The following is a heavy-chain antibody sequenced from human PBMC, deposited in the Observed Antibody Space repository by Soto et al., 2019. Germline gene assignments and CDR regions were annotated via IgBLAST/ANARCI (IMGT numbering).Heavy chain of an antibody. Sequence: QVQLVQSGAEVKKPGSSVKVSCKASGGTFSSYAISWVRQAPGQGLEWMGGIIPIFGTANYAQKFQGRVTITANESTSTAYKELTSLRDEDTAVYYCARGTVVTSEYYCYGIDVWGQGTTVTLS. V-gene: IGHV1-69*01. CDR1: GGTFSSYA. CDR3: ARGTVVTSEYYCYGIDV. CDR2: IIPIFGTA. D-gene: IGHD2-15*01. J-gene: IGHJ6*02.